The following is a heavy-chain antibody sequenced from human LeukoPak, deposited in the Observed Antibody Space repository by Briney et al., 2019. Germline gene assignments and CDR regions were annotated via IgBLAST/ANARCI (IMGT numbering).Heavy chain of an antibody. J-gene: IGHJ4*02. CDR1: GRYISSYY. CDR2: IYTSGST. CDR3: ASGYYYDSSGYYYGLDY. Sequence: PSETLSLTRTVSGRYISSYYWSWIRQSAGKGLEWIGRIYTSGSTNYNPSLKSRVTMSVDTSKNQFSLKLSSVTAADTAVYYCASGYYYDSSGYYYGLDYWGQGTLVTVSS. D-gene: IGHD3-22*01. V-gene: IGHV4-4*07.